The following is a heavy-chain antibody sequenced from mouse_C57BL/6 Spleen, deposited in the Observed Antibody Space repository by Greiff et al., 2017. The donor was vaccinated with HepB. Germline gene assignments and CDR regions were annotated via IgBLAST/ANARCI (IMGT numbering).Heavy chain of an antibody. CDR2: IRLKSDNYAT. V-gene: IGHV6-3*01. Sequence: EVKVEESGGGLVQPGGSMKLSCVASGFTFSNYWMNWVRQSPEKGLEWVAQIRLKSDNYATHYAESVKGRFTISRDDSKSSVYLQMNNLRAEDTGIYYCTDMDDGYFWYFDVWGTGTTVTVSS. CDR3: TDMDDGYFWYFDV. J-gene: IGHJ1*03. D-gene: IGHD2-3*01. CDR1: GFTFSNYW.